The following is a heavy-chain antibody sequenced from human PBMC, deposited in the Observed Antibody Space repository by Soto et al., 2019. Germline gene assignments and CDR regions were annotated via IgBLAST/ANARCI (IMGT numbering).Heavy chain of an antibody. CDR3: ARAGPAAIRDY. CDR2: ISSSGSTI. CDR1: GFTFSSYE. V-gene: IGHV3-48*03. J-gene: IGHJ4*02. Sequence: EVQLVESGGGLVQPGGSLRLSCAASGFTFSSYEMNWVRQAPGKGLEWVSYISSSGSTIYYADSVKGRFTISRDNAKNSLYLQMNSLRVEDTAVYYCARAGPAAIRDYWGQGTLVTVSS. D-gene: IGHD2-2*02.